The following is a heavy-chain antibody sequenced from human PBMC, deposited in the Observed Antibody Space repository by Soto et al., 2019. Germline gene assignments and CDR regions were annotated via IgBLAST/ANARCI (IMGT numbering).Heavy chain of an antibody. Sequence: PSETLSLTCTVSSGSINPYYWSWIRQPPGKGLEWIGYISYSGNTNYNPSLKSRVTISVDTSKNQFSLKLNSVTAADTAVYYCARDLWGYCGTDCYPLDVWGQGTTVTVSS. J-gene: IGHJ6*02. CDR1: SGSINPYY. CDR3: ARDLWGYCGTDCYPLDV. D-gene: IGHD2-21*02. V-gene: IGHV4-59*01. CDR2: ISYSGNT.